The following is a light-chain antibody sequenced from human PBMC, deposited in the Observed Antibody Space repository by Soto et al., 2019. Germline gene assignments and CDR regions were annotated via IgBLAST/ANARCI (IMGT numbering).Light chain of an antibody. CDR3: QQYESLFT. V-gene: IGKV3-20*01. J-gene: IGKJ4*01. CDR1: QSVSSSY. Sequence: EIVLTQSPGTLSLSPGERATLSCRASQSVSSSYLAWYQQKPGQAPRLLIYGASSRATGIPDMFSGSGSGTDFTLTISRLEPEDFAVYYWQQYESLFTFGGGTKVEI. CDR2: GAS.